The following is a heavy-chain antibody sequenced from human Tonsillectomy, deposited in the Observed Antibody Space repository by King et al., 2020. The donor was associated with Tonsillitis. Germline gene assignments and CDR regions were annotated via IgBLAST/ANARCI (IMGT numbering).Heavy chain of an antibody. CDR1: GYSFTSYW. CDR2: IYPGDSDT. D-gene: IGHD3-10*01. Sequence: QLVQSGAEVKKPGESLKISCKGSGYSFTSYWIGWVRQMPGKGLEWVGIIYPGDSDTRYSPSFQGQVTISADKSISTAYLQWSSLKASDPAMDYCARHALVGWGPSGWFDPWGQGTLVTVSS. CDR3: ARHALVGWGPSGWFDP. V-gene: IGHV5-51*01. J-gene: IGHJ5*02.